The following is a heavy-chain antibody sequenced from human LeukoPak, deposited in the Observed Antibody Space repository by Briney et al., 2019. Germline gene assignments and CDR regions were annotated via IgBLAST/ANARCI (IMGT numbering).Heavy chain of an antibody. CDR2: IYYSGST. D-gene: IGHD3-3*01. V-gene: IGHV4-39*02. J-gene: IGHJ3*02. Sequence: SSETLSFTCTVSGGSISSSSYYRAWIRQPPGKGLEWIGSIYYSGSTYYNPSLKSRVTISVDTSKNQFSLNLRSVTAADTAVYYCARDSGCLEWFKSCEIWGQGTMVTVSS. CDR3: ARDSGCLEWFKSCEI. CDR1: GGSISSSSYY.